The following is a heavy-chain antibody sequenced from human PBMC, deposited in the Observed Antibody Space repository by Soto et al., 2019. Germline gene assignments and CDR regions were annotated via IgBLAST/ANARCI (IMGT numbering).Heavy chain of an antibody. D-gene: IGHD3-3*01. J-gene: IGHJ6*02. CDR3: AKDRSALTISLAV. CDR1: GFTFSSYA. Sequence: GGSLRLSCAASGFTFSSYAISWVRQAPGKGLEWVSAISGSGGSTYYADSVKGRFTISRDNSKNPLYLQMNSLRAEDTAVYYCAKDRSALTISLAVWGQGTTVTVSS. V-gene: IGHV3-23*01. CDR2: ISGSGGST.